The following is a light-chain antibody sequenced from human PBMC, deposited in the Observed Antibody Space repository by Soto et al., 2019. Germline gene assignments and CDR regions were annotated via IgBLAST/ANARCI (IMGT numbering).Light chain of an antibody. V-gene: IGLV2-14*01. CDR3: GSYPNTTYV. CDR1: STDVDDYYL. J-gene: IGLJ1*01. CDR2: EVS. Sequence: QSVLTLPASVSGSPGQSITISCTAASTDVDDYYLVSWYQHHPGKAPKLIIYEVSNRPSGVSHRFSASMSGNTASLTLSGLQAEDEADYYFGSYPNTTYVFGPWPQVTVL.